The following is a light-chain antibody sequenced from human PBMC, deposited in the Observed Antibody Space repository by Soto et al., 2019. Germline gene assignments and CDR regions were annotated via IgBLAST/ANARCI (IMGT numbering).Light chain of an antibody. CDR3: QQYNSYPWT. Sequence: IQLTQSPSSLSASVGDSVTITCRASQGISRYLSWYQQKPGRAPKLLISAASTLQSGVPARFSGSGSGTDFTLSITSLQPEDFATYYCQQYNSYPWTFGQGTKVDIK. CDR1: QGISRY. CDR2: AAS. V-gene: IGKV1-9*01. J-gene: IGKJ1*01.